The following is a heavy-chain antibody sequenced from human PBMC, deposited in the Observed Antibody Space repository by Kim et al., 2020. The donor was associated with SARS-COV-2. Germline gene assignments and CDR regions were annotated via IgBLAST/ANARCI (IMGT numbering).Heavy chain of an antibody. J-gene: IGHJ4*02. D-gene: IGHD2-2*01. CDR2: ISGSGGST. V-gene: IGHV3-23*01. CDR3: AKVPSPPSVNDAGY. Sequence: GGSLRLSCAASGFTFSSYAMSWVRQAPGKGLEWVSAISGSGGSTYYADSVKGRFTISRDNSKNTLYLQMNSLRAEDTAVYYCAKVPSPPSVNDAGYWGQGTLVTVSS. CDR1: GFTFSSYA.